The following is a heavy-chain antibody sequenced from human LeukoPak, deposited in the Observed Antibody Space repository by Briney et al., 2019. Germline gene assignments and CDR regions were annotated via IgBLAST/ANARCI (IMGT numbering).Heavy chain of an antibody. J-gene: IGHJ3*02. CDR2: IYYSGST. D-gene: IGHD2-15*01. V-gene: IGHV4-39*07. CDR1: GFTFSSYA. CDR3: ARDPPIGYCSGGSCQNAFDI. Sequence: LSLSCAASGFTFSSYAMHWIRQPPGKGLEWIGSIYYSGSTYYNPSLKSRVTISVDTSKNQFSLKLSSVTAADTAVYYCARDPPIGYCSGGSCQNAFDIWGQGTMVTVSS.